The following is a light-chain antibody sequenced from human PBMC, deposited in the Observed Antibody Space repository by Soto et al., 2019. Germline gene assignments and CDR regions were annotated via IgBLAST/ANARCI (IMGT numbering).Light chain of an antibody. Sequence: QAVVTQPPSVSGAPGQTITISCTGSISNIGADFGVHWYQQLPGAAPKLVIFVNTNRPSGVPDRFSGSKSGTSASLAITGLQAEDEADYYCQSYDRSLRGWVFGTGTKLTVL. CDR3: QSYDRSLRGWV. CDR1: ISNIGADFG. J-gene: IGLJ3*02. V-gene: IGLV1-40*01. CDR2: VNT.